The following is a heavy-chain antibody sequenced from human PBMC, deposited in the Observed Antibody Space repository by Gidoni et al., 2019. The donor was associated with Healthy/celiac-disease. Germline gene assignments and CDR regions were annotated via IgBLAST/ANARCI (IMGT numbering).Heavy chain of an antibody. Sequence: EVQLVASGGGLVQPGGSLRPSCAASGFTLSRYSMNWVRQAPGKGLEWVSYISSSSSTIYYADSVKGRFTISRDNAKNSLYLQMNSLRDEDTAVYYCASDPSGQQPDPNYWGQGTLVTVSS. CDR1: GFTLSRYS. D-gene: IGHD6-13*01. CDR3: ASDPSGQQPDPNY. V-gene: IGHV3-48*02. CDR2: ISSSSSTI. J-gene: IGHJ4*02.